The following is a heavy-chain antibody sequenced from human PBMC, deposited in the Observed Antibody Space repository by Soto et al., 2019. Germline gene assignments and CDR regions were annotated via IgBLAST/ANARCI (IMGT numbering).Heavy chain of an antibody. Sequence: SETLSLTCTVSGGSISSYYWSFIRQPPGKGLECIWYIYYSGSTNYNPSLKSRVTISVDTSKNQFSLKLSSVTAADTAVYYCAGELLATHYGMDVWGQGTTVTVSS. J-gene: IGHJ6*02. D-gene: IGHD5-12*01. V-gene: IGHV4-59*01. CDR1: GGSISSYY. CDR3: AGELLATHYGMDV. CDR2: IYYSGST.